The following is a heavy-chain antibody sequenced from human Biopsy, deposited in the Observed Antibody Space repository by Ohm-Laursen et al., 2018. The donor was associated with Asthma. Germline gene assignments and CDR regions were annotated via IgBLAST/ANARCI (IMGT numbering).Heavy chain of an antibody. D-gene: IGHD1-20*01. CDR2: IDQSGYT. Sequence: PSQTLSLTCTVYGGYLTGHYWNWIRQPPGKGLEWIGEIDQSGYTNYNPSLKSPVTISADTPKNQFHLNLSSVTAADTAVYFCARAAITGIRGWFDPWGQGTQVTVSS. CDR3: ARAAITGIRGWFDP. J-gene: IGHJ5*02. CDR1: GGYLTGHY. V-gene: IGHV4-34*01.